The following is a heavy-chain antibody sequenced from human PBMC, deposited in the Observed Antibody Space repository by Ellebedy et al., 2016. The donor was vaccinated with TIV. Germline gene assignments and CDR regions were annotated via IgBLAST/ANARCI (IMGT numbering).Heavy chain of an antibody. CDR1: GFIFSNYN. CDR3: ARDADGYGDYYYFDY. D-gene: IGHD4-17*01. Sequence: GESLKISCAASGFIFSNYNMNWVRQAPGKGLEWVSYISSSSSTIYYADSVKGRFTISRDNAKNSLYLQMNSLRDEDTAVYYCARDADGYGDYYYFDYWGQGTLVTVSS. J-gene: IGHJ4*02. CDR2: ISSSSSTI. V-gene: IGHV3-48*02.